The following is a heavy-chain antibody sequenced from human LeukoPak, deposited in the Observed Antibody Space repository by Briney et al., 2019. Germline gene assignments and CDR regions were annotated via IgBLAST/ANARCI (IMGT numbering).Heavy chain of an antibody. Sequence: GASVKVPCKASGYTFTGYYMHWVRQAPGQGLEWMGWINPNSGGTNYAQKFQGRVTMTRDTSISTAYMELSSLRSEDTAVYYCARGSRIAGGFDYWGQGTLVTVSS. CDR2: INPNSGGT. CDR3: ARGSRIAGGFDY. D-gene: IGHD6-13*01. J-gene: IGHJ4*02. V-gene: IGHV1-2*02. CDR1: GYTFTGYY.